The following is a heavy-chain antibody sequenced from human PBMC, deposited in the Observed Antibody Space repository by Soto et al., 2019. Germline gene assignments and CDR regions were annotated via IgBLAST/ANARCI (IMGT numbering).Heavy chain of an antibody. V-gene: IGHV3-23*01. CDR3: AKDLTSMTTFDY. CDR2: INDRGSNT. J-gene: IGHJ4*02. CDR1: GFTFSSYA. Sequence: EVQLLESGGGLVQPGGSLRLSCVVSGFTFSSYAMSWVRQAPGKGLEWVSAINDRGSNTYFADSVKGRFTISRDNSKNTLYLKMNSLRAEDTAVYYCAKDLTSMTTFDYWGQGTLVTVSS. D-gene: IGHD4-17*01.